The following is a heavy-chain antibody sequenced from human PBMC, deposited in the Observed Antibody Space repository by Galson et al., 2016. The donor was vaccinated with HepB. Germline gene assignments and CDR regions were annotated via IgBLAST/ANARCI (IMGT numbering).Heavy chain of an antibody. J-gene: IGHJ3*01. Sequence: ETLSLTCTVSGGSISSSSYFWAWIRQPPGKGLDWIGSIYYSGTTHYNPSLQSRVSISVDTSKNQFSLRLTSASAADTAMYSCSRQDRAGLVNFWGQGTMVTVSS. CDR3: SRQDRAGLVNF. CDR1: GGSISSSSYF. D-gene: IGHD6-19*01. CDR2: IYYSGTT. V-gene: IGHV4-39*01.